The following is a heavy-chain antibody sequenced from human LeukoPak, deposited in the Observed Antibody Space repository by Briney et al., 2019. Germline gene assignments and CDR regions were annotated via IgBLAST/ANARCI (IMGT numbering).Heavy chain of an antibody. CDR2: IYTSGST. J-gene: IGHJ5*02. D-gene: IGHD1-26*01. CDR1: GGSISSYY. CDR3: ARRSGSLGWFDP. Sequence: SESLSLTCTVSGGSISSYYWSWIPHPPGKGLEWIGYIYTSGSTNYNPSLKSRVTISVDTSKNQFSLKLSSVTAADTAVYYCARRSGSLGWFDPWGQGTLVTVSS. V-gene: IGHV4-4*09.